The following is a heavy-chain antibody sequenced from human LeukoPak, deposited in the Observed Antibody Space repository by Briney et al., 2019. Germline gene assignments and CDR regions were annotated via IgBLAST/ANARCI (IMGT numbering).Heavy chain of an antibody. CDR2: IYTSGST. J-gene: IGHJ6*03. D-gene: IGHD3-3*01. CDR1: GGSISSYY. V-gene: IGHV4-4*09. CDR3: ARVRGDDFWSGYRHYYYMDV. Sequence: SETLSLTCTVSGGSISSYYWSWIRQPPGKGLEWIGYIYTSGSTNYNPSLKSRVTISVDTSKNQFSLKLSSVTAADTAVYYCARVRGDDFWSGYRHYYYMDVWGKRTTVTVSS.